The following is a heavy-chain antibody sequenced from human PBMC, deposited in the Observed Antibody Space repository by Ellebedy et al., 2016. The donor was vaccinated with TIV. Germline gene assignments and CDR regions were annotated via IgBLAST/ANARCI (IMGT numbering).Heavy chain of an antibody. J-gene: IGHJ5*02. V-gene: IGHV4-38-2*02. CDR3: ARILLENHPYYGSGIDNWFDP. Sequence: MPGGSLRLSCTASGFTFGDYAMSWVRQPPGKGLEWIGSIYYSATTYYNPSLESRVTISVDTSKNQFSLKLSSVTAADTAVYYCARILLENHPYYGSGIDNWFDPWGQGTLVTVSS. CDR1: GFTFGDYA. D-gene: IGHD3-10*01. CDR2: IYYSATT.